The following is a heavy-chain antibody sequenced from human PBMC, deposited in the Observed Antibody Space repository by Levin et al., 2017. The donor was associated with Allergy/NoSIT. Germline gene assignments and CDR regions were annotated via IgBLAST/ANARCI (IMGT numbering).Heavy chain of an antibody. CDR1: GFTFDDYA. J-gene: IGHJ5*02. V-gene: IGHV3-9*01. Sequence: LSLTCAASGFTFDDYAMHWVRQAPGKGLEWVSGISWNSGSIGYADSVKGRFTISRDNAKNSLYLQMNSLRAEDTALYYCAKAVDSSGYSGFDPWGQGTLVTVSS. CDR2: ISWNSGSI. D-gene: IGHD3-22*01. CDR3: AKAVDSSGYSGFDP.